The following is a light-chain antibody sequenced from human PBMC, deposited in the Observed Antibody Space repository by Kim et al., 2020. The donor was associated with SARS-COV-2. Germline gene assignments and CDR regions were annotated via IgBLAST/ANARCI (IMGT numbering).Light chain of an antibody. J-gene: IGLJ2*01. V-gene: IGLV7-43*01. Sequence: ATATHTHTSSADAVTIAYYPNWFQKKPGQAPRSLIYNTANKHSWTPARFSGSLLGGRAALTLSGVKPEDEADYYCLLFIGGVPLFGGGTKVTVL. CDR3: LLFIGGVPL. CDR2: NTA. CDR1: ADAVTIAYY.